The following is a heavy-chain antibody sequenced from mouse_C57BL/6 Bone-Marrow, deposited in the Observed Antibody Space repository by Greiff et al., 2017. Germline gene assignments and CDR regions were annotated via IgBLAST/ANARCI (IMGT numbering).Heavy chain of an antibody. J-gene: IGHJ3*01. D-gene: IGHD2-4*01. CDR1: GYTFTSYC. Sequence: QVQLQQPGAELVKPGASVKLSSKASGYTFTSYCMHWVKQRPGRGLEWIGRIDPNSGGTKYTEKFKSKATLTVDKHSRTAYMLHSSLPSEDSAVYYCARGDYDMAWVAYWGQGTLVTVSA. CDR2: IDPNSGGT. CDR3: ARGDYDMAWVAY. V-gene: IGHV1-62-3*01.